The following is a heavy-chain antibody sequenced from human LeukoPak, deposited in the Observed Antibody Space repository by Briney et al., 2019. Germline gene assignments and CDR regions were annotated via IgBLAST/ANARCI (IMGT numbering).Heavy chain of an antibody. CDR2: IYHSGST. J-gene: IGHJ4*02. Sequence: SGTLSLTCAVSGCSISSSNWWSWVRQPPGKGLEWIGEIYHSGSTNYNPSLKSRVTISVDKSKNQFSLKLSSVTAADTAVYYCARGGWYSSSWGNTRAFDYWGQGTLVTVSS. CDR1: GCSISSSNW. V-gene: IGHV4-4*02. D-gene: IGHD6-13*01. CDR3: ARGGWYSSSWGNTRAFDY.